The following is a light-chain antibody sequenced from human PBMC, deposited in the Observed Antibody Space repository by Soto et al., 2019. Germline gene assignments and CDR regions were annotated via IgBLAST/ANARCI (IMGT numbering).Light chain of an antibody. Sequence: AIRMTQSPSSFSVSTGERVTITCRASQGISSYLAWYHQKPGHAPTLLIYAASTLQSGVPSRFIGSGSGTDFTLTISCLESEDFATYYCQQYDSYPYTFGQGTKLEIK. V-gene: IGKV1-8*01. CDR3: QQYDSYPYT. CDR2: AAS. J-gene: IGKJ2*01. CDR1: QGISSY.